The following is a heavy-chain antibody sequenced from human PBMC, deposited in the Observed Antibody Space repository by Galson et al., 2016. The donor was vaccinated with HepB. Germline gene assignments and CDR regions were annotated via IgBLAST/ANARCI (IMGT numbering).Heavy chain of an antibody. CDR2: ISSSSSTI. V-gene: IGHV3-48*02. CDR1: KFTFSRYN. CDR3: TRDGRGSSSNFYYGMDV. J-gene: IGHJ6*02. Sequence: SLRLSCAASKFTFSRYNMNWVRQAPGKGPEWLSYISSSSSTISFAASVKGRFTISRDNAKNSLYLQMNNLRDEDTAVYYCTRDGRGSSSNFYYGMDVWGQGTTVTVSS. D-gene: IGHD3-16*01.